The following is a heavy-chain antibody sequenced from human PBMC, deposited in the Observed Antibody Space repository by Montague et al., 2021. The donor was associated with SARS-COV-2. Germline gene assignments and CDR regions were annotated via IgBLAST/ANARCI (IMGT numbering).Heavy chain of an antibody. D-gene: IGHD3-10*01. J-gene: IGHJ6*02. V-gene: IGHV4-34*01. CDR2: INHSANT. Sequence: SETLSLTCAVHGGSLSGYYWSWIRQPPAKGLEWIGEINHSANTKYNPSLKSPVTISIDTSKNQFSLKMTSVTAADTATYYCASGIYPSGSYYNRYYYGSNIWGPGTTVIVSS. CDR1: GGSLSGYY. CDR3: ASGIYPSGSYYNRYYYGSNI.